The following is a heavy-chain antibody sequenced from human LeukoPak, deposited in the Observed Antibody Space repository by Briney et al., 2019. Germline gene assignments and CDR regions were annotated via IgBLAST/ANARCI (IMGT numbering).Heavy chain of an antibody. J-gene: IGHJ4*02. D-gene: IGHD5-18*01. V-gene: IGHV3-15*01. CDR1: GFTFSNAW. Sequence: GGSLRLSCAASGFTFSNAWMSWVRQAPGKGLEWVGRIKSKTDGGTTDYAAPVKGRFTISRDDSKNTLYLQMNSLKTEDTAVYYCTTIYSYGTSFDYWGQGTLVTVSS. CDR2: IKSKTDGGTT. CDR3: TTIYSYGTSFDY.